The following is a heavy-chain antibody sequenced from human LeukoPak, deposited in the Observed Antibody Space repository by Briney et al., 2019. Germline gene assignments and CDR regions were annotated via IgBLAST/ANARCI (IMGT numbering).Heavy chain of an antibody. V-gene: IGHV1-2*02. J-gene: IGHJ4*02. Sequence: ASVKVSCKASGYTFTGHYMHWVRQAPGQGLEWMGWINPNSGGTNYAQKFQGRVTMTRDTSISTAYMELSRLRSDDTAVYYCARDGTVVSKRRFDYWGQGTLVTVSS. D-gene: IGHD4-23*01. CDR3: ARDGTVVSKRRFDY. CDR2: INPNSGGT. CDR1: GYTFTGHY.